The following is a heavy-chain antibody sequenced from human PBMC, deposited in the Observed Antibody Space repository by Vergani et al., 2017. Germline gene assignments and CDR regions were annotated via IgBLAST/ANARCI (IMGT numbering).Heavy chain of an antibody. Sequence: EVQLLESGGGLVQPGGSLRLSCAASGFTFSSYAMSWVRQAPGKGLEWVSAISGSGGSTYYADSVKGRFTISRDNSKNTLYLQMNSLRAEDTAVYYCFGDCSSTSCYTFDYWGQGTLVTVSS. D-gene: IGHD2-2*02. CDR1: GFTFSSYA. V-gene: IGHV3-23*01. CDR2: ISGSGGST. CDR3: FGDCSSTSCYTFDY. J-gene: IGHJ4*02.